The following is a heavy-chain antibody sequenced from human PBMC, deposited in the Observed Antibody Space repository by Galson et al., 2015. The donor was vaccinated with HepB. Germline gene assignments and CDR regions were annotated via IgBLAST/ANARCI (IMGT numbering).Heavy chain of an antibody. V-gene: IGHV3-30-3*01. J-gene: IGHJ4*02. Sequence: SLRLSCAASGFTLSNYAMHWVRQAPGKGLEWVAFISYDGNDKYYADSVKGRFTISRDNSRNTLYLQMNSLSAEDTAVYYCARSSSSGWLDYWGQGTLVTVSS. CDR3: ARSSSSGWLDY. CDR2: ISYDGNDK. CDR1: GFTLSNYA. D-gene: IGHD6-19*01.